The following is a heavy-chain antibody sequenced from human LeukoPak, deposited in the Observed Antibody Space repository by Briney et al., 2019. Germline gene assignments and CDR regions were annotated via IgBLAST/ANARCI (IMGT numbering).Heavy chain of an antibody. V-gene: IGHV1-69*05. CDR2: IIPIFGTA. CDR1: GGTFSSYA. CDR3: ARVAYSGYDWRHFDY. Sequence: SVKVSCKASGGTFSSYAISWVRQAPGQGLEWMGGIIPIFGTANYAQKFQGRVTITTDESTSTAYMELSSLRSEDTAVYYCARVAYSGYDWRHFDYWGQGTLVTVSS. J-gene: IGHJ4*02. D-gene: IGHD5-12*01.